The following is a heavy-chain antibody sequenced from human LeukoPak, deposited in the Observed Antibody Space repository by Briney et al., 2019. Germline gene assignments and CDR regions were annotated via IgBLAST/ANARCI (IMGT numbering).Heavy chain of an antibody. CDR3: ARARVVGATYYYYMDV. CDR2: IYYSGST. D-gene: IGHD1-26*01. J-gene: IGHJ6*03. Sequence: PSETLSLTCTVSGGSISSYYWSWIRQPPGKGLEWIGYIYYSGSTNYNPSLKSRVTISVDTSKNQFSLKLSSETAADTAVYYCARARVVGATYYYYMDVWGKGTTVTVSS. CDR1: GGSISSYY. V-gene: IGHV4-59*01.